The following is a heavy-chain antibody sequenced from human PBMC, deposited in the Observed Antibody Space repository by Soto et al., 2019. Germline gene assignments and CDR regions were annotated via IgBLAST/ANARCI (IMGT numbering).Heavy chain of an antibody. CDR1: GGTFSSYA. Sequence: SVKVSCKASGGTFSSYAISWVRQAPGQGLEWMGGIIPIFGTANYAQKFQGRVTITADKSTSTAYMELSSLRSEDTAVYYCARAYYDSSGYYGEYYYYYGMDVWGQGTMVTVSS. CDR2: IIPIFGTA. J-gene: IGHJ6*02. CDR3: ARAYYDSSGYYGEYYYYYGMDV. D-gene: IGHD3-22*01. V-gene: IGHV1-69*06.